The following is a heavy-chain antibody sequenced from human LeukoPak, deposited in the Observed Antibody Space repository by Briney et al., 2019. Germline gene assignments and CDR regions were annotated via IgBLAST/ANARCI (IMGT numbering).Heavy chain of an antibody. CDR1: GFTFSSYD. V-gene: IGHV3-13*05. CDR2: IGTAGDP. D-gene: IGHD2-2*01. CDR3: ARVSYCSSTSCEDWYFDL. Sequence: GGSLRLSCAASGFTFSSYDMHWVRQATVKGLEWVSAIGTAGDPYYPGSVKGRFTISRENAKNSLYLQMNSLRAGDTAVYYCARVSYCSSTSCEDWYFDLWGRGTLVTVSP. J-gene: IGHJ2*01.